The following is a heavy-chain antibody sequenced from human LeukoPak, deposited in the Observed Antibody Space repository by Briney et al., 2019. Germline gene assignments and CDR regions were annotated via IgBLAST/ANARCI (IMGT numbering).Heavy chain of an antibody. J-gene: IGHJ4*02. CDR1: GGSISSSSYY. CDR3: ARLEFTTVNGQYYFDY. D-gene: IGHD4-17*01. CDR2: IYYSGST. V-gene: IGHV4-39*01. Sequence: SETLFLTCTVSGGSISSSSYYWGWIRQPPGKGLEWIGSIYYSGSTYYNPSLKSRVTISVDTSKNQFSLKLSSVTAADTAVYYCARLEFTTVNGQYYFDYWGQGTLVTVSS.